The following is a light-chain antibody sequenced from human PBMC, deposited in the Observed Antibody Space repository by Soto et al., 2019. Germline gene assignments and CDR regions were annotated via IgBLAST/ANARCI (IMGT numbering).Light chain of an antibody. CDR1: QSVSSY. J-gene: IGKJ1*01. Sequence: EIVLTQSPATLSLSPGERATLSCRASQSVSSYLAWFQQKPGQAPRLLIYDASNRAPGIPARFSGSGSGTDFTLAISSLEPEDFAVYYCQQRSNWQRTFGQGTKVEI. CDR3: QQRSNWQRT. V-gene: IGKV3-11*01. CDR2: DAS.